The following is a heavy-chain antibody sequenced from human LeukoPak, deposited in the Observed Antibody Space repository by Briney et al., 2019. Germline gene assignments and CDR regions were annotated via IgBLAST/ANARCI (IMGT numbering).Heavy chain of an antibody. V-gene: IGHV5-51*01. CDR3: ASLPLTGGYYFDY. D-gene: IGHD7-27*01. Sequence: GASLKISCKGSGSRFTSYWIGWVRQMPGKGLEWMGIIYPGDSDTRYSPSFQGQVTISADKSISTAYLQWSSLKASDTAMYYCASLPLTGGYYFDYWGQGTLVTVSS. CDR1: GSRFTSYW. CDR2: IYPGDSDT. J-gene: IGHJ4*02.